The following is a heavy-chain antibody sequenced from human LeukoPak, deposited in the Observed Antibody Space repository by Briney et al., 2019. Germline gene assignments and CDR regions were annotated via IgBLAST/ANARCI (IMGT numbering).Heavy chain of an antibody. Sequence: ASVKVSCKASGYTFTGYYMHWVRQAPGQGLEWMGWINPNSGGTNYAQKFQGRVTMTRDTSTSTAYMELRSLRSDDTAVYYCARDNDYYGSGSYDHFDYWGQGTLVTVSS. CDR2: INPNSGGT. CDR1: GYTFTGYY. V-gene: IGHV1-2*02. CDR3: ARDNDYYGSGSYDHFDY. J-gene: IGHJ4*02. D-gene: IGHD3-10*01.